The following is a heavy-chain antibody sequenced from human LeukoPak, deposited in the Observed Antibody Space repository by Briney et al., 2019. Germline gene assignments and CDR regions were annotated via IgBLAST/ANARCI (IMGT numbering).Heavy chain of an antibody. CDR3: AKTGSSSWGYFDY. D-gene: IGHD6-13*01. V-gene: IGHV3-30*02. Sequence: GGSLRLSCAASGFTFSSYGMQWVRQAPGKGLEWVAFIRYDGSNKYYTDSVKGRFTISRDNSKNTLYLQMNSLRAEDTAVYYCAKTGSSSWGYFDYWGQGTLVTVSS. CDR1: GFTFSSYG. CDR2: IRYDGSNK. J-gene: IGHJ4*02.